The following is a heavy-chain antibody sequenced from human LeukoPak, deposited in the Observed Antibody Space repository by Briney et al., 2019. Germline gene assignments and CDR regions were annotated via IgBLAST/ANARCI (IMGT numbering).Heavy chain of an antibody. D-gene: IGHD2-2*01. J-gene: IGHJ5*02. CDR1: GYTFTSYD. CDR2: MNPNSGNT. CDR3: ARVGYCSSTSCYLQPFDP. V-gene: IGHV1-8*01. Sequence: ASVKVSCKASGYTFTSYDINWVRQATGQGLEWMGWMNPNSGNTGYAQKFQGRVTMTRNTSISTAYMELSSLRSEDTAVYYCARVGYCSSTSCYLQPFDPWGQGTLVTVSS.